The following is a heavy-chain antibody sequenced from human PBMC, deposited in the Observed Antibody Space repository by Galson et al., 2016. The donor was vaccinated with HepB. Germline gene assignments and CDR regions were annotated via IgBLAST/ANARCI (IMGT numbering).Heavy chain of an antibody. D-gene: IGHD6-19*01. CDR1: GFTFSSHG. CDR3: AREAAVAAFAVLWG. V-gene: IGHV3-33*01. CDR2: IWSDGSNK. J-gene: IGHJ4*02. Sequence: SLRLSCAASGFTFSSHGMHWVRQTPGKGLEWVAFIWSDGSNKYYADSVKGRFTISRDNSKNTLYLQMNSLTADDTAVYSCAREAAVAAFAVLWGWGQGTLVTVSS.